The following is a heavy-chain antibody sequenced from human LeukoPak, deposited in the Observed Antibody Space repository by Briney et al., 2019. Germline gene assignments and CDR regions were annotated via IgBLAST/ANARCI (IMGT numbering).Heavy chain of an antibody. CDR3: ATEPYGDYDY. D-gene: IGHD4-17*01. J-gene: IGHJ4*02. Sequence: PGRSLRPSCAASGFTFSSYAMHWVRQAPGKGLEWVAVISYDGSNKYYADSVKGRFTISRDNSKNTLYLQMNSLRAEDTAVYYCATEPYGDYDYWGQGTLVTVSS. CDR1: GFTFSSYA. CDR2: ISYDGSNK. V-gene: IGHV3-30-3*01.